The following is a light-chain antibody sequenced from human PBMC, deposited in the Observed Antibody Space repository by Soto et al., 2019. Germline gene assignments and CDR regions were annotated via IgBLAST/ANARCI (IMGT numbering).Light chain of an antibody. CDR1: SSNIGSHV. Sequence: QSVLTQPPSASGTPGQRVTISCSGSSSNIGSHVVYWYQQLAETAPKLLMYNNNQRPSGGPERFSGSKSGTSASLAISGLQTEDEADYYCAVWDDSLDGWVFGGGTKLTVL. J-gene: IGLJ3*02. CDR3: AVWDDSLDGWV. CDR2: NNN. V-gene: IGLV1-44*01.